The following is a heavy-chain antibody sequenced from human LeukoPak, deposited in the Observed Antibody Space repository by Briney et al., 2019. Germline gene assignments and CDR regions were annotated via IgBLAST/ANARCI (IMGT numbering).Heavy chain of an antibody. V-gene: IGHV3-23*01. D-gene: IGHD4-17*01. CDR1: GFTFGSYD. Sequence: GGSLRLSCAASGFTFGSYDLSWVRQGPGKGLECVAAISRGVGSTYYADSVKGRFTISRDNSKNTLYLQMNNLRADDTAVYYCAKKGQADDYGKPDWGQGTLVTVSS. J-gene: IGHJ4*02. CDR2: ISRGVGST. CDR3: AKKGQADDYGKPD.